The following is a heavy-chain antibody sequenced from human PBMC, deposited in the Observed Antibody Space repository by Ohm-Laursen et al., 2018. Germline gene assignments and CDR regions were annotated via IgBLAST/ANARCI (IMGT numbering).Heavy chain of an antibody. D-gene: IGHD6-13*01. CDR2: IYYRGTT. CDR3: ARWYSSSWYMGNNWFDP. V-gene: IGHV4-59*07. Sequence: SDTLSLTCTVSGGSIRSYYWSWIRQPPGKGLEWIGYIYYRGTTNYNPSLKSRVTISVDTSKNQFSLKLSSVTAADTAVYYCARWYSSSWYMGNNWFDPWGQGTLVTVSS. CDR1: GGSIRSYY. J-gene: IGHJ5*02.